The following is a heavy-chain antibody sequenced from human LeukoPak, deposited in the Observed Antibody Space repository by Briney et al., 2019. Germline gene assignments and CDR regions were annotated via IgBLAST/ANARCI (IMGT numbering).Heavy chain of an antibody. CDR1: GGSISSYY. D-gene: IGHD6-13*01. J-gene: IGHJ2*01. Sequence: PETLSLTCTVSGGSISSYYWSWIRQPPGKGLEWIGYIYYSGSTNYNPSLKSRVTISVDTSKNQFSLKLSSVTAADTAAYYCARHASDSSSWYPEWYFDLWGRGTLVTVSS. V-gene: IGHV4-59*08. CDR2: IYYSGST. CDR3: ARHASDSSSWYPEWYFDL.